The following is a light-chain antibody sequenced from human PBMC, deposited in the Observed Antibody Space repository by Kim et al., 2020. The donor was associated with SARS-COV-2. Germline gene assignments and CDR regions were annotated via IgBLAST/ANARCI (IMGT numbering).Light chain of an antibody. J-gene: IGLJ3*02. CDR2: KDS. V-gene: IGLV3-27*01. Sequence: SVSPGKTARITCSGDVLAKKYARWFQQKPGQAPVLVIYKDSERPSGIPERFSGSSSRTTVTLTISGAQVEDEADYYCYSAADNNWVFGGGTQLTVL. CDR1: VLAKKY. CDR3: YSAADNNWV.